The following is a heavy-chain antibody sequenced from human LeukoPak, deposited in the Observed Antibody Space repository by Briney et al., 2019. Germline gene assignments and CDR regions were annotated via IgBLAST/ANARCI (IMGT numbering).Heavy chain of an antibody. V-gene: IGHV3-66*02. D-gene: IGHD6-19*01. Sequence: PGGSLRLSCAASGFTVSSNYMSWVRQAPGKGLEWVSVIYSGGSTYYADSVKGRFTISRDNSKNTLYLQMNSLRAEDTAVYYCASGIAVYGMYYFDFLGQGTLVTVSP. CDR1: GFTVSSNY. CDR2: IYSGGST. J-gene: IGHJ4*02. CDR3: ASGIAVYGMYYFDF.